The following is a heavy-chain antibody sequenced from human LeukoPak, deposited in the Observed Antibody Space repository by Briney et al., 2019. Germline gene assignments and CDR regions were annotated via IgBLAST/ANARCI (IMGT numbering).Heavy chain of an antibody. CDR2: ISSSSSYI. CDR1: GFTFSSYS. CDR3: ARVASFRFYFDY. Sequence: PGGSLRLSCAASGFTFSSYSMNWVRQAPGKGLEWVSSISSSSSYIYYADSVKGRFTISRDNAKNSLYLQMNSLRAEDTAVYFCARVASFRFYFDYWGQGALVTVSS. J-gene: IGHJ4*02. D-gene: IGHD2/OR15-2a*01. V-gene: IGHV3-21*04.